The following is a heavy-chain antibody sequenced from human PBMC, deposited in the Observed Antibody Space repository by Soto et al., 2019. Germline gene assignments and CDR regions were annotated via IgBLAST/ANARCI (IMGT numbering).Heavy chain of an antibody. CDR2: INAGNGNT. V-gene: IGHV1-3*01. CDR1: GYTFTSYA. J-gene: IGHJ6*02. Sequence: ASVKVSCKASGYTFTSYAMHWVRQAPGQRLEWMGWINAGNGNTKYSQKFQGRVTITRDTSASTAYMELSSLRSEDTAMYYCARADSGSYYDSYYYYGMDVWGQGTTVTVSS. D-gene: IGHD1-26*01. CDR3: ARADSGSYYDSYYYYGMDV.